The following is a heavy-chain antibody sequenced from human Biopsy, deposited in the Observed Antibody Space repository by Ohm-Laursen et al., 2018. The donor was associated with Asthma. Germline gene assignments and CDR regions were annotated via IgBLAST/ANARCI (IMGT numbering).Heavy chain of an antibody. J-gene: IGHJ5*02. CDR1: AYTFIGYN. D-gene: IGHD7-27*01. CDR3: ARVQKSPGDRWFDP. CDR2: INPNGGAT. Sequence: GSSVKVSCKASAYTFIGYNLHWVRQAPGEGLEWMGRINPNGGATNYAQKFQGRVTMTRDTSISTAYMELSRLTSDDTAVYYCARVQKSPGDRWFDPWGQGTLVTVSS. V-gene: IGHV1-2*06.